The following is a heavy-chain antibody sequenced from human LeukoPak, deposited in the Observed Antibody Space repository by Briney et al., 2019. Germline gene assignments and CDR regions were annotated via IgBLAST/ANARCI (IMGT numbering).Heavy chain of an antibody. CDR2: ISGSGGST. D-gene: IGHD3-10*01. Sequence: GGSLRLSCAASGFTFSSYAMSWVRQAPGKGLEWVSAISGSGGSTYYADSVMGRFTISRDNAKNSLYLQMNSLRAEDTAVHYCARDPRGVNNYWGQGTLVTVSS. CDR1: GFTFSSYA. V-gene: IGHV3-23*01. CDR3: ARDPRGVNNY. J-gene: IGHJ4*02.